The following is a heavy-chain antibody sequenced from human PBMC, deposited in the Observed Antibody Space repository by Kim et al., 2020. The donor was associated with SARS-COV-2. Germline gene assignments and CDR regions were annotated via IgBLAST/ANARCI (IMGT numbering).Heavy chain of an antibody. V-gene: IGHV3-21*01. Sequence: GGSLRLFCAASGFTFSSYSMNWVRQAPGKGLEWVSSISSSSSYIYYADSVKGRFTISRDNAKNSLYLQMNSLRAEDTAVYYCARATHITMMDFDPWGQGTLVTVSS. CDR1: GFTFSSYS. D-gene: IGHD3-22*01. CDR2: ISSSSSYI. J-gene: IGHJ5*02. CDR3: ARATHITMMDFDP.